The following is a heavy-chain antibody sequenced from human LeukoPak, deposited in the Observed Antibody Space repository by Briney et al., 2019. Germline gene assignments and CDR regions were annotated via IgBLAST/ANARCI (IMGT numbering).Heavy chain of an antibody. CDR1: GGSISSYY. J-gene: IGHJ4*02. V-gene: IGHV4-59*01. D-gene: IGHD3-10*01. Sequence: SETLSLTCTVSGGSISSYYWSWIRQPPGKGLEWIGYIYYSGSTNYNPSLKSRVTISVDTSKNQFSLKLSSVTAADTAVYYCARESSSYGSGSYSTFDYWGQGTLVTVSS. CDR2: IYYSGST. CDR3: ARESSSYGSGSYSTFDY.